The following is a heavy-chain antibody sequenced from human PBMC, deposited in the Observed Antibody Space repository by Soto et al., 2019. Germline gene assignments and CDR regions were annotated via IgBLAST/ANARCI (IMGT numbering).Heavy chain of an antibody. CDR2: IIPIFGTA. D-gene: IGHD2-21*02. V-gene: IGHV1-69*01. J-gene: IGHJ6*02. CDR3: ARVQMSSVVPALYYYYYGMDV. CDR1: GGTFSSYA. Sequence: QVQLVQSGAEVKKPGSSVKVSCKASGGTFSSYAISWVRQAPGQGLEWMGGIIPIFGTANYAQKFQGRVTITADESTSTAYMELSSLRSEDTAVYYCARVQMSSVVPALYYYYYGMDVWGQGTTVTVSS.